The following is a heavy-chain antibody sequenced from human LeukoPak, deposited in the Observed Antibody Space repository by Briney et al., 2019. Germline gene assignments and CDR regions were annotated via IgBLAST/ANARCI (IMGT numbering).Heavy chain of an antibody. D-gene: IGHD1-26*01. CDR2: ISYDGSNK. J-gene: IGHJ5*02. Sequence: GRSLRLSCAASGFTFSNYAMHWVRQAPGKGLEWVAVISYDGSNKYYADSVKGRFTISRDNSKNTLYLQMNSLRPEDTAVYYCARDYLPKLEWELDWFDPWGQGTLVTVSS. CDR3: ARDYLPKLEWELDWFDP. CDR1: GFTFSNYA. V-gene: IGHV3-30-3*01.